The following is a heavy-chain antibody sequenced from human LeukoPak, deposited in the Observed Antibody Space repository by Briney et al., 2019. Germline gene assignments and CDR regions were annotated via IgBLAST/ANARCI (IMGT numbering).Heavy chain of an antibody. CDR2: TYYRSNWYH. CDR1: GDSVYSNSAA. V-gene: IGHV6-1*01. Sequence: SQTLSLTCAISGDSVYSNSAAWNWIRQSPSRGLEWRGRTYYRSNWYHDYAVSVKSRISINADTSKNQLAMHLNSVNPEDNAVYYCARDRAWLQSPYYFVYWGQGTLVTVSS. CDR3: ARDRAWLQSPYYFVY. J-gene: IGHJ4*02. D-gene: IGHD5-24*01.